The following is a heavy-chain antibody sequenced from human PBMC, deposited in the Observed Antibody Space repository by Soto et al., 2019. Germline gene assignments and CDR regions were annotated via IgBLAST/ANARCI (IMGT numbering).Heavy chain of an antibody. V-gene: IGHV3-33*08. D-gene: IGHD1-1*01. CDR2: TWNDGSNK. Sequence: AGGLLRLSCAASGFTFSVYAMTWVRQAPGKGLEWPAMTWNDGSNKYYADSVKDRFTISRDNSKNTLYLQMNRLRDDDSAVYYCATELNDMQAFDIWGQGTMVTVSS. J-gene: IGHJ3*02. CDR3: ATELNDMQAFDI. CDR1: GFTFSVYA.